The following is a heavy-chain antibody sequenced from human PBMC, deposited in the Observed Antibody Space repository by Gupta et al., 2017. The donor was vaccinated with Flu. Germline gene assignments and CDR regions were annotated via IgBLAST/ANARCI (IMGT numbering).Heavy chain of an antibody. Sequence: QVQLQESGPGLVTPSQTLSLTCTVSGGSISSGSYYWSWIRQPAGKGLEWIGRIYTSGSTNYNPSLKSRVTISVDTSKNQFSLKLSSVTAADTAVYYCARVGSSGWYPDAFDIWGQGTMVTVSS. CDR3: ARVGSSGWYPDAFDI. CDR1: GGSISSGSYY. V-gene: IGHV4-61*02. J-gene: IGHJ3*02. D-gene: IGHD6-19*01. CDR2: IYTSGST.